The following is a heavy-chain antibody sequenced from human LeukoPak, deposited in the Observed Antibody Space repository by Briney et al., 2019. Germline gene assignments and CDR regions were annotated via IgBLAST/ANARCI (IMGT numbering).Heavy chain of an antibody. Sequence: GGSLRLSCAASGFTFSSYWMSWVRQAPGKGLEWVANIKQDGSEKYYVDSVKGRFTISRDNAKNSLFLQMNSLRVEDTAIYYCARDEATVVRGHDYWGQGTLVTVSS. V-gene: IGHV3-7*01. CDR1: GFTFSSYW. J-gene: IGHJ4*02. CDR3: ARDEATVVRGHDY. D-gene: IGHD3-10*01. CDR2: IKQDGSEK.